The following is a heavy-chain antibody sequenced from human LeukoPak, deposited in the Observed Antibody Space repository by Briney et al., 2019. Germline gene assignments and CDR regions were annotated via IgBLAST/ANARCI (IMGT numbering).Heavy chain of an antibody. J-gene: IGHJ4*02. CDR2: IKQDGSEK. V-gene: IGHV3-7*01. CDR3: ARDKYYDRYFDS. Sequence: GGSLRLSCVASGFTFNSNWMSWVRQAPGKGLEWVANIKQDGSEKYYVDSVKGRFTISRGNAKNSVSLQMNSLRAEDTAVYYCARDKYYDRYFDSWGQGILVTVSS. D-gene: IGHD3-22*01. CDR1: GFTFNSNW.